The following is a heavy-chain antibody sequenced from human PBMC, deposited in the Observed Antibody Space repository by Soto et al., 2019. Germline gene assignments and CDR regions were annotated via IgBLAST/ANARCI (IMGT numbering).Heavy chain of an antibody. CDR2: ISYDGSNK. Sequence: WGSLRLSCAASGFTFSSYGMHWVRQAPGKGLEWVAVISYDGSNKYYADSVKGRFTISRDNSKNTLYLQMNSLRAEDTAVYYCAKVYGDYGSDVWGQGTTVTVSS. CDR3: AKVYGDYGSDV. J-gene: IGHJ6*02. V-gene: IGHV3-30*18. D-gene: IGHD4-17*01. CDR1: GFTFSSYG.